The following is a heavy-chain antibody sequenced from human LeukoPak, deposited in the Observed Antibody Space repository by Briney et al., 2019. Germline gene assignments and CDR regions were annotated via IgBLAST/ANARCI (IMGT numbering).Heavy chain of an antibody. J-gene: IGHJ4*02. CDR1: GGSISSSSYY. CDR3: ARHLGYCGGDCYPYYFDY. Sequence: SETLSLTCTVSGGSISSSSYYWGWIRQPPGKGLESIGSIYYSGSTYYNPSLKSRDTISVDTSKNQFSLKLSSVTAADTAVYYCARHLGYCGGDCYPYYFDYWGQGTLVTVSS. D-gene: IGHD2-21*01. CDR2: IYYSGST. V-gene: IGHV4-39*01.